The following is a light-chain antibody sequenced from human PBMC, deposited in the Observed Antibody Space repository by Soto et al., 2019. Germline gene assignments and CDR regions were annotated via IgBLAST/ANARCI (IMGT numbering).Light chain of an antibody. CDR3: GPYTSTYVRI. CDR2: EVT. J-gene: IGLJ1*01. V-gene: IGLV2-14*01. Sequence: QSVLTQPASVSGSPGQSITISCTGTSSDVGRYNYVSWYQQYPGRAPKLIIYEVTNRPSGVSDRFSGSKSGNVASLTISGLQAADEADYYCGPYTSTYVRIFGTGTKVTVL. CDR1: SSDVGRYNY.